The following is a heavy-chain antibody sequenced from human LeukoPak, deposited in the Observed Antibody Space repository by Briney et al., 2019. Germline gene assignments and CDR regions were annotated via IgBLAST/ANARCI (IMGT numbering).Heavy chain of an antibody. D-gene: IGHD3-22*01. CDR2: IYTSGNT. V-gene: IGHV3-53*01. J-gene: IGHJ4*02. CDR1: GFTVSRSY. CDR3: ARAPFYFDSSNYPYFDY. Sequence: GGSLRLSCAASGFTVSRSYISWVRQAPGKGLEWVSVIYTSGNTYYADSVKGRFTISKDNSKNTLYLQMNSLRAEDTAVYYCARAPFYFDSSNYPYFDYWGQGTLVTVSS.